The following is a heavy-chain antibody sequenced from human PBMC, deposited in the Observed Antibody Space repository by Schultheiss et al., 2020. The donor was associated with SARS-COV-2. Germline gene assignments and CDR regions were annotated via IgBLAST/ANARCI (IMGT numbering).Heavy chain of an antibody. CDR1: GFTVSYNY. V-gene: IGHV3-53*01. CDR3: ASGPAGYYYDSSGYYRFDY. Sequence: GGSLRLSCAASGFTVSYNYMSWVRQAPGKGLEWVSVIYSGGSTYYADSVKGRFTISRDNAKNSLYLQMNSLRAEDTAVYYCASGPAGYYYDSSGYYRFDYWGQGTLVTVSS. D-gene: IGHD3-22*01. CDR2: IYSGGST. J-gene: IGHJ4*02.